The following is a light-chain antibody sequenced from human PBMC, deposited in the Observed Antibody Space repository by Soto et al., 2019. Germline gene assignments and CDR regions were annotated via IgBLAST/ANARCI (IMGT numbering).Light chain of an antibody. J-gene: IGKJ1*01. V-gene: IGKV3-20*01. Sequence: EIVLTQSPGTLSMSPGERATLSCRASQSISSNYLAWYQQKPGQAPRLLIYGASSRATGIPDRFSGSGSGTDFTLTISRLEAEDFAVYYCQQYGRAPRTFGQGTKVEFK. CDR3: QQYGRAPRT. CDR2: GAS. CDR1: QSISSNY.